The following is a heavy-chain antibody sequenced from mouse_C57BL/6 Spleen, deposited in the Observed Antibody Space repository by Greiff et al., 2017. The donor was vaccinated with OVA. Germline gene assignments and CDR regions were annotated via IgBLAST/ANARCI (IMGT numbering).Heavy chain of an antibody. CDR1: GFTFSSYA. D-gene: IGHD3-2*02. CDR2: ISDGGSYT. CDR3: ARDSSSSFAY. Sequence: EVMLVESGGGLVKPGGSLKLSCAASGFTFSSYAMSWVRQTPEKRLEWVATISDGGSYTYYPDNVKGRFTISRDNAKNNLYLQMSHLKSEDTAMYYCARDSSSSFAYWGQGTLVTVSA. V-gene: IGHV5-4*01. J-gene: IGHJ3*01.